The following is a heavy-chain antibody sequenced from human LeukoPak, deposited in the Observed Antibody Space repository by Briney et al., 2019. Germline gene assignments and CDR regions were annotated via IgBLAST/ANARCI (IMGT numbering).Heavy chain of an antibody. CDR1: GYTFTSYG. V-gene: IGHV1-18*01. Sequence: ASVKVSCKASGYTFTSYGISWVRQAPGQGLEWMGWISAYNGNTNYAQKLQGRVTVTTDTSTSTAYMELRSLRSDDTAVYYCARLMGIAAADLYYFDYWGQGTLVTVSS. D-gene: IGHD6-13*01. CDR2: ISAYNGNT. CDR3: ARLMGIAAADLYYFDY. J-gene: IGHJ4*02.